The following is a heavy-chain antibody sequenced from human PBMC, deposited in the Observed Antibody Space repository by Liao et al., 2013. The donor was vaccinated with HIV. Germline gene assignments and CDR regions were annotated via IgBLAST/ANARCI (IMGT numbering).Heavy chain of an antibody. Sequence: QVQLQESGPGLVRPSGTLSLTCRVSGDSNRKNTMFWTWIRQPPGKGLEWIGSVSFRGNSFFARSLKSRVSISRDISRNQFSLRLTSLTAADTAVYFCASAGRHRAPSFWGQGTLVTVS. J-gene: IGHJ3*01. CDR3: ASAGRHRAPSF. CDR1: GDSNRKNTMF. D-gene: IGHD1-1*01. V-gene: IGHV4-39*07. CDR2: VSFRGNS.